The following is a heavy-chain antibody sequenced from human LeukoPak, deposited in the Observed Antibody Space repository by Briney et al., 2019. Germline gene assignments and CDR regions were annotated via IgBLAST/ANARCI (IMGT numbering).Heavy chain of an antibody. V-gene: IGHV1-69*02. D-gene: IGHD6-19*01. CDR2: IIPILGIA. CDR1: GGTFSSYT. J-gene: IGHJ4*02. CDR3: ARASVDGIAFDY. Sequence: GASVKVSCKASGGTFSSYTISWVRQAPGQGLEWMGRIIPILGIANYAQKFQGRVTITADKSTSTAYMELRSLRSEDTAVYYCARASVDGIAFDYWGQGTLVTVSS.